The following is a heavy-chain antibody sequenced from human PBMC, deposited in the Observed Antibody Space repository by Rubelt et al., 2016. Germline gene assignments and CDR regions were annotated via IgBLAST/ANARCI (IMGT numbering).Heavy chain of an antibody. CDR3: AGEYGMDV. CDR2: IYHSGST. Sequence: QVHLQESGPGLVKPSETLSLTCTVSGGSINSYYWSWIRQPPGKGLEWIGYIYHSGSTYYNPSLKSRVTISVARSKNQFALKLASVTAADTAVYYCAGEYGMDVWGQGTTVTVSS. V-gene: IGHV4-59*04. CDR1: GGSINSYY. J-gene: IGHJ6*02. D-gene: IGHD2/OR15-2a*01.